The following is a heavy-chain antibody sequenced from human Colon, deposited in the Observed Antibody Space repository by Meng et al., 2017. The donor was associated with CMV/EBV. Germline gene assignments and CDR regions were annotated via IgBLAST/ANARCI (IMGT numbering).Heavy chain of an antibody. J-gene: IGHJ6*02. D-gene: IGHD1-26*01. Sequence: GGSLRLSCAASGFTFSSYGMVWVRQAPGKGLEWVAFIQYDGNTKHYADSVKGRFTISRGNFNNTLHLHMDGLRVEDTAVYYCAKEAGGAHYGLDVWGQGTTVTVSS. CDR2: IQYDGNTK. V-gene: IGHV3-30*02. CDR1: GFTFSSYG. CDR3: AKEAGGAHYGLDV.